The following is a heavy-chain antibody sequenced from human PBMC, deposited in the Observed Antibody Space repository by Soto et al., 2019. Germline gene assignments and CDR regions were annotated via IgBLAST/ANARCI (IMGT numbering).Heavy chain of an antibody. D-gene: IGHD2-2*01. J-gene: IGHJ4*02. CDR3: IRPYCSGTACYAFDF. Sequence: EVLLVESGGGLVQPGGSLKLSCAASGFIFSGSAIHWVRQASGKGLEWVGHIKSKANSYATAYAASVKGRFTVSRDDSSNTAYLQMNSLNAEDTALYYCIRPYCSGTACYAFDFWGRGTLVTVSS. CDR1: GFIFSGSA. CDR2: IKSKANSYAT. V-gene: IGHV3-73*02.